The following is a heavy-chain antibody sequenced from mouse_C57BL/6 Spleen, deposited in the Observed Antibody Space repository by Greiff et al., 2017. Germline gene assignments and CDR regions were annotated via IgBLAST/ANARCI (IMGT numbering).Heavy chain of an antibody. D-gene: IGHD1-1*02. CDR1: GYAFSSSW. Sequence: QVQLQQSGPELVKPGASVKISCKASGYAFSSSWMNWVKQRPGKGLEWIGRIYPGDGDTNYNGKFKGKATLTADKSSSTAYMQLSSLTSEDSAVYFSARSGGLWPFDDWGQGTTLTVSS. CDR3: ARSGGLWPFDD. J-gene: IGHJ2*01. V-gene: IGHV1-82*01. CDR2: IYPGDGDT.